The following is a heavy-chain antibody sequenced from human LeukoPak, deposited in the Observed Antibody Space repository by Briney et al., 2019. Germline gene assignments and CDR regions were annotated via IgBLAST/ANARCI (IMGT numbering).Heavy chain of an antibody. J-gene: IGHJ4*02. D-gene: IGHD6-13*01. CDR1: GYSIGSGYY. Sequence: SETLSLTCTVSGYSIGSGYYWGWIRQPPGKGLEWIGSIYYSGSTYDNPSLKSRVTISLDTSKNQFSPKLSSVTASDTAVYYCARSRYSSSWYEESGYWGQGTLVTVSS. V-gene: IGHV4-38-2*02. CDR3: ARSRYSSSWYEESGY. CDR2: IYYSGST.